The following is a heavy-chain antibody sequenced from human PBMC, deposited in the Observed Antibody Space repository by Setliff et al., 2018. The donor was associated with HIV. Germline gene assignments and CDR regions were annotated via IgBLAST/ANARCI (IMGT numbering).Heavy chain of an antibody. D-gene: IGHD6-19*01. V-gene: IGHV4-4*09. CDR1: GDSISTDY. J-gene: IGHJ4*02. CDR2: IYNSAST. CDR3: EVAGQ. Sequence: SETLSLTCTVSGDSISTDYWTWIRQPPGKGLEWIGYIYNSASTSYNPSLKSRVTISVDTSKNQFSLKLRSVTAADTAVYYCEVAGQWGQGTLVTVSS.